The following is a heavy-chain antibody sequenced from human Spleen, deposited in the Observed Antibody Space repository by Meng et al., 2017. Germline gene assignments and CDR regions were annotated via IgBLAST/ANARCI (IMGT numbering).Heavy chain of an antibody. J-gene: IGHJ4*02. CDR1: GFTFSDYY. CDR3: ARGPTTMAHDFDY. D-gene: IGHD4-11*01. V-gene: IGHV4-34*01. CDR2: INHSGST. Sequence: GSLRLSCAASGFTFSDYYWSWIRQPPGKGLEWIGEINHSGSTNYNPSLESRATISVDTSQNNLSLKLSSVTAADSAVYYCARGPTTMAHDFDYWGQGTLVTVSS.